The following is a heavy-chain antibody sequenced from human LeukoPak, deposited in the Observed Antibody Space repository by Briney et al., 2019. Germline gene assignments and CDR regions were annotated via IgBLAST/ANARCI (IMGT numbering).Heavy chain of an antibody. Sequence: GGSLRLSCAASGFTFSDYYMNWVRQAPGKGLEWVSSISSDSSYIFYADSVKGRFTISRDNAKNSLYLQVNSLRDEDTAVYYCTSTNYCSGGGCLSAAFDIWGQGTMVTVSS. J-gene: IGHJ3*02. V-gene: IGHV3-21*01. CDR1: GFTFSDYY. CDR3: TSTNYCSGGGCLSAAFDI. D-gene: IGHD2-15*01. CDR2: ISSDSSYI.